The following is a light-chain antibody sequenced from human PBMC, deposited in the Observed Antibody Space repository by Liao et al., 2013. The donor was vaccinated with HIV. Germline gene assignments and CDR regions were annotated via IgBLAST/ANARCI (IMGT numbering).Light chain of an antibody. CDR1: KLGDKY. CDR3: QAWDSGTAV. Sequence: SYELTQPPSVSVSPGQTASITCSGDKLGDKYACWYQQKPGQSPVLVIYHDHERPSGIPERFSGSNSGNTATLTISGTQAMDEADYYCQAWDSGTAVFGTGTKVTVL. CDR2: HDH. J-gene: IGLJ1*01. V-gene: IGLV3-1*01.